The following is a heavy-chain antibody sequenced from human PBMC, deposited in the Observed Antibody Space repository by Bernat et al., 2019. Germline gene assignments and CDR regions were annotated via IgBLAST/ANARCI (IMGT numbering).Heavy chain of an antibody. CDR3: ARIVVVPAAMPTYYYYGMDV. J-gene: IGHJ6*02. CDR1: GGSFSGYY. Sequence: QVQLQQWGAGLLKPSETLSLTCAVYGGSFSGYYWSWIRQPPGKGLEWIGEINHSGSTNYNPSLKSRVTISVDTSKNQFSLKLSSVTVADTAVYYCARIVVVPAAMPTYYYYGMDVWGQGTTVTVSS. D-gene: IGHD2-2*01. CDR2: INHSGST. V-gene: IGHV4-34*01.